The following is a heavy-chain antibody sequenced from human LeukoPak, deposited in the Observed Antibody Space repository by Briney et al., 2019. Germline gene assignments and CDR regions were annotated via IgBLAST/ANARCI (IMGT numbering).Heavy chain of an antibody. Sequence: GGSLRLSCAASGFTFSRYGMHWVRQAPGKGLEWVTAISYDGSNKYYADSVKGRFTISRDNSKNTLYVQMNSLRAEDTAVYYCARGADGVSSNSRGWFDPWGQGTLVTVSS. CDR3: ARGADGVSSNSRGWFDP. CDR2: ISYDGSNK. CDR1: GFTFSRYG. J-gene: IGHJ5*02. V-gene: IGHV3-30*04. D-gene: IGHD2-15*01.